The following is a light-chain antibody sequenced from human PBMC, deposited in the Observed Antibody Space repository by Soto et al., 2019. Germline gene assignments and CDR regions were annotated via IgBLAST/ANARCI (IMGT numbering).Light chain of an antibody. CDR3: QQYGSTPPVT. CDR1: QSVSSDY. CDR2: GAS. V-gene: IGKV3-20*01. Sequence: EIVLTQSPGTLSLSPGERATLSCRASQSVSSDYISWYQQKPGQPPRLLIYGASYRGTGIPDRFSGGGSGTDFTLTISRLEAEDFAVYYCQQYGSTPPVTFGGGTKVEIK. J-gene: IGKJ4*01.